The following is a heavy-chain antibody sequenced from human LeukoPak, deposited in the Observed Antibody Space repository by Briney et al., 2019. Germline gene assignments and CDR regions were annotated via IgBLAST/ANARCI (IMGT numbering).Heavy chain of an antibody. CDR1: GFTFSSCA. V-gene: IGHV3-30-3*01. Sequence: GGSLRLSCAASGFTFSSCAMHWVRQAPGKGLEWVAVISYDGSNKYYADSVKGRFTISRDNSKNTLYLQMNSLRAEDTAVYYCARGFFYDSSGRHFDYWGQGTLVTVSS. J-gene: IGHJ4*02. CDR2: ISYDGSNK. D-gene: IGHD3-22*01. CDR3: ARGFFYDSSGRHFDY.